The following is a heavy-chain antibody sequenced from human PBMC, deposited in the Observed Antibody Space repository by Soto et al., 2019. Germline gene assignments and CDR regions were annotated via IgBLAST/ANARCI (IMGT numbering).Heavy chain of an antibody. CDR2: LNHSGST. V-gene: IGHV4-34*01. CDR1: GGSFSDYY. CDR3: ARASPASCSSNSCYTVPPGGPFDP. J-gene: IGHJ5*02. D-gene: IGHD2-2*02. Sequence: QVQLQQWGAGLLKPSETLSLTCAVYGGSFSDYYCSWIRQPPGQGLEWIGELNHSGSTNYNPALKSRVTISVDTSKNQFSLKLTSVAAVGTAVYYCARASPASCSSNSCYTVPPGGPFDPWGQGTLVTVSS.